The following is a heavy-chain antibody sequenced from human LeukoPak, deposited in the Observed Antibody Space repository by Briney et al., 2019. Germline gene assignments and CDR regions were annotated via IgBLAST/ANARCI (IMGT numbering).Heavy chain of an antibody. D-gene: IGHD1-1*01. CDR3: ARVAKERVGGVYYFDY. CDR1: GFTFSDYD. V-gene: IGHV3-13*01. J-gene: IGHJ4*02. Sequence: LSGGSLRLSCAASGFTFSDYDMHWVRQSTGKGLEWVSAIGTAGDTYYTGSVKGQFTISRGNAKNSLYLQMNSLRAGDTAVYYCARVAKERVGGVYYFDYWGQGTLVTVSS. CDR2: IGTAGDT.